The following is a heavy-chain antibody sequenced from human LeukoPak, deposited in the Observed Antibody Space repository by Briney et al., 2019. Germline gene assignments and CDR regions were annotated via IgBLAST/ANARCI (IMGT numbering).Heavy chain of an antibody. J-gene: IGHJ4*02. V-gene: IGHV3-74*03. CDR2: ITSDGNST. CDR3: AREVILPGTPSLDY. CDR1: GFTFNICW. Sequence: GASLTLSCAASGFTFNICWIHWVRQAPGKGLVWLSRITSDGNSTMYADSATGRFTISRDNAENTIYLQMSNLRAEDTAVYYCAREVILPGTPSLDYWGRGALVTVSS. D-gene: IGHD3/OR15-3a*01.